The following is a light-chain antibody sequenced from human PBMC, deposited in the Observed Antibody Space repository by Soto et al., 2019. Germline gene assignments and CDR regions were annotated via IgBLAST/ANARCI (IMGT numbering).Light chain of an antibody. Sequence: QSALTQPASVSGSPGQSITISCTGTSSDVGSYSLLSWYQHHPGKAPKLIIYEDIKGPSGVSNRFSGSQSGNTASLRISGLQAEDEADYYCYTYAGGSTYLFGTGTKLTVL. CDR2: EDI. CDR3: YTYAGGSTYL. J-gene: IGLJ1*01. CDR1: SSDVGSYSL. V-gene: IGLV2-23*01.